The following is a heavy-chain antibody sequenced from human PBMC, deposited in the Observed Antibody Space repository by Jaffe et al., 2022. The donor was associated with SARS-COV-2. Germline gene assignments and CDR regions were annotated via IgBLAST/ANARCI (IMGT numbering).Heavy chain of an antibody. CDR3: ARVFHDRLTGSYYFDL. CDR1: GYTFSNYG. J-gene: IGHJ4*02. V-gene: IGHV1-18*01. Sequence: QAQLVQSGPEVKKTGASVRVSCKASGYTFSNYGVAWVRRAPGQGLEWLAWISEYKDQTRYSESLQDRISVTPDKGTATVYMELRRLTSGDTAVYSCARVFHDRLTGSYYFDLWGQGTLVTVS. CDR2: ISEYKDQT. D-gene: IGHD3-9*01.